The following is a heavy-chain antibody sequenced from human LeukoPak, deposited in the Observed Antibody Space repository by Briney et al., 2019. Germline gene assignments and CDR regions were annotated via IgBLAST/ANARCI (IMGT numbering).Heavy chain of an antibody. CDR1: GFTFSSYS. J-gene: IGHJ6*03. CDR2: ISSSSSYI. Sequence: GGSLRLSCAASGFTFSSYSMNWVRQAPGKGLEWVSSISSSSSYIYYADSVKGRFTISRDNAKSSLYLQMNSLRAEDTAVYYCARSTYDFWSGYRTPYYYYYMDVWGKGTTVTVSS. V-gene: IGHV3-21*01. CDR3: ARSTYDFWSGYRTPYYYYYMDV. D-gene: IGHD3-3*01.